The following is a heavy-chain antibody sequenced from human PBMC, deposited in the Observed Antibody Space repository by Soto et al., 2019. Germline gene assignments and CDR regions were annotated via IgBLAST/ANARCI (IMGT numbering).Heavy chain of an antibody. Sequence: QVQLQESGPGLVKPSQTLSLTCTVSGGSISSGDYYWSWIRQPPGKGLEWIGYIYYSGSTYYNPSLKSRLTIPVATFTNPFCLKLSSVTAADTAVSYRATCTDGYTTLNDVLDIWGQGTMVTVSS. CDR1: GGSISSGDYY. D-gene: IGHD5-12*01. CDR3: ATCTDGYTTLNDVLDI. CDR2: IYYSGST. V-gene: IGHV4-30-4*01. J-gene: IGHJ3*02.